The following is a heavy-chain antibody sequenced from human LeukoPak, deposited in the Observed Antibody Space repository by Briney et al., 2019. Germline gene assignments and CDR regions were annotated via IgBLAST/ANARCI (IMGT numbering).Heavy chain of an antibody. Sequence: GGSLRLSCAVSGFTFSTYGMHWVRQAPGKGLEWVAVIWNDGSEKYHADSVKGRFTISRDNSKNTLYLQMSSLRAEDTAVYYCARGFCSSIGCATGWKFDYWGQGTLVTVSS. V-gene: IGHV3-33*01. CDR2: IWNDGSEK. CDR3: ARGFCSSIGCATGWKFDY. D-gene: IGHD2-2*01. CDR1: GFTFSTYG. J-gene: IGHJ4*02.